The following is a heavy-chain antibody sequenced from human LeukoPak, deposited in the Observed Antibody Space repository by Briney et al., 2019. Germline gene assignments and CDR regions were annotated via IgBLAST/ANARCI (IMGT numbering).Heavy chain of an antibody. V-gene: IGHV4-59*12. CDR3: ARASDSSGYADY. CDR2: ISYSGST. J-gene: IGHJ4*02. Sequence: PSETLSLTCTVSGGSMSSYYWSWIRQPPGKGLEWIGYISYSGSTNYNPSLKSRVTISVDKSRNQFSLRLSSVTAADTAVYYCARASDSSGYADYWGQGALVTVSS. D-gene: IGHD3-22*01. CDR1: GGSMSSYY.